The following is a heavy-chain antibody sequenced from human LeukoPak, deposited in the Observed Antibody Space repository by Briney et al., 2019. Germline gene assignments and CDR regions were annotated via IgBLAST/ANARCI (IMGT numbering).Heavy chain of an antibody. D-gene: IGHD6-19*01. V-gene: IGHV7-4-1*02. CDR2: INTNTGNP. Sequence: ASVTVSCKASGYTFTSYAMNWVRQAPGRGLEWMGWINTNTGNPTYAQGFTGRFVFSLDTSVGTAYLQISSLKAEDTAVYYCARLQTGYSSGWYAYYYGMDVWGQGTTVTVSS. J-gene: IGHJ6*02. CDR1: GYTFTSYA. CDR3: ARLQTGYSSGWYAYYYGMDV.